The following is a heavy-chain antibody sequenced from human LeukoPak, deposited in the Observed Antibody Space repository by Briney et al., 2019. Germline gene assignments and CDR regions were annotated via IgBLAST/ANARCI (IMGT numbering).Heavy chain of an antibody. CDR1: GYTFTSYD. CDR3: SRLKQLIYRVRYCDY. CDR2: MNPNSGNT. D-gene: IGHD2-2*02. Sequence: ASVKVSCKASGYTFTSYDINWVRQATRQGLEWMGWMNPNSGNTGYAEKFQGRVSITMNTAISTDYMVLSSLRSEDTAVFYCSRLKQLIYRVRYCDYWGQGTLVTVSS. J-gene: IGHJ4*02. V-gene: IGHV1-8*03.